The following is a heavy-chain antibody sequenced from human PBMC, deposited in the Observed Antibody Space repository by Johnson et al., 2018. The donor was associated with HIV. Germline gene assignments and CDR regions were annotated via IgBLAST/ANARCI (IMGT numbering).Heavy chain of an antibody. CDR1: GFTFSASA. CDR2: ISYVGTNE. Sequence: GRSLRLSCAASGFTFSASAMHWVRQAPGKGLEWVAVISYVGTNEDYADSVKGRFTIYRDNSKNTLYLQMNSLTAEDTAVYYCARGGLEYISALGLGYAFDVWGQGTVVTVSS. CDR3: ARGGLEYISALGLGYAFDV. J-gene: IGHJ3*01. D-gene: IGHD6-25*01. V-gene: IGHV3-30*04.